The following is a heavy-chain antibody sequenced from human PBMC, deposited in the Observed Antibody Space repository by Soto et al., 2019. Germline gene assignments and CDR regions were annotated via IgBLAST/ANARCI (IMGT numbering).Heavy chain of an antibody. V-gene: IGHV3-23*01. J-gene: IGHJ4*02. CDR1: GFTFSNCA. CDR3: AKAIEGAWEPNDY. D-gene: IGHD1-26*01. Sequence: EVQLLESGGGVVQPGGSLRLSCAASGFTFSNCAMNGVRQAPGKGLEWVSDISRAGSNIYYADSVKGRFTISRDNSKNTLYLQMNSLRAEDTAVYYCAKAIEGAWEPNDYWGQGTLVTVSS. CDR2: ISRAGSNI.